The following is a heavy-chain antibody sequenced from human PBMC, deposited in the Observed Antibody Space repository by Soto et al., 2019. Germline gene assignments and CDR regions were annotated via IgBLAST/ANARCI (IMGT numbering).Heavy chain of an antibody. CDR2: ISSSGSTI. CDR1: GLTFSSYE. J-gene: IGHJ4*02. CDR3: ARDHSSGWLANFDY. V-gene: IGHV3-48*03. D-gene: IGHD6-19*01. Sequence: GGSLRLSCAASGLTFSSYEMDWVRQAPGKGLGWVSYISSSGSTIYYADSVKGRFTISRDNAKNSLYLQMNSLRAEDTAVYYCARDHSSGWLANFDYWGQGTLVTVSS.